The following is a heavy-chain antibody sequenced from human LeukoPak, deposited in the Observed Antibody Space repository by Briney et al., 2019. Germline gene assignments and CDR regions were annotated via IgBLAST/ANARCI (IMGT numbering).Heavy chain of an antibody. V-gene: IGHV4-4*07. CDR2: FHVSGST. CDR1: AGSISNSF. CDR3: ATHYENTGYQYDY. Sequence: SETLSLTCTVDAGSISNSFWSWIRQPAGKGLEWIGRFHVSGSTNYNPSLKSRVTMSIDTYKSQFSLKLSSVTAADTALYYCATHYENTGYQYDYWGQGTLVTVSS. J-gene: IGHJ4*02. D-gene: IGHD3-22*01.